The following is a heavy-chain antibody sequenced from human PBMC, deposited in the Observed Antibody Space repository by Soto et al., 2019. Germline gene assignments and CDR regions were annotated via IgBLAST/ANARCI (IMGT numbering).Heavy chain of an antibody. Sequence: EVQLVESGGGLVQPGGPLRLSCAASGFPFSDHYMDWVRQAPGKGLEWFGRTRNKAKSYTTDYAASVKGRFTISRDDSKNLRYLETDSLKTEDRAVYYCASPDRGTGGHYFDYWGQGTLVTVSS. CDR2: TRNKAKSYTT. D-gene: IGHD3-10*01. J-gene: IGHJ4*02. V-gene: IGHV3-72*01. CDR3: ASPDRGTGGHYFDY. CDR1: GFPFSDHY.